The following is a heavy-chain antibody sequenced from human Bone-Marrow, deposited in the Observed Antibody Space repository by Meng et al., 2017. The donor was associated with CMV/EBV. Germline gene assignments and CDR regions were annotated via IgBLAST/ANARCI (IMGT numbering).Heavy chain of an antibody. J-gene: IGHJ6*01. D-gene: IGHD2-2*01. CDR1: GYTFTGYY. CDR2: INPNSGGT. V-gene: IGHV1-2*02. CDR3: ARDRSRVVPAAPVGYYYYGMDV. Sequence: ASVKVSCKASGYTFTGYYMHWVRQAPGQGLEWMGWINPNSGGTNYAQKFQGRVTMTRDTSISTAYMELSRLRSDDTAVYYCARDRSRVVPAAPVGYYYYGMDVWGQGPTVTFYS.